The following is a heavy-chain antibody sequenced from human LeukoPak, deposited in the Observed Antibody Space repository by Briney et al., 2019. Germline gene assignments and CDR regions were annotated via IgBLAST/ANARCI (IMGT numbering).Heavy chain of an antibody. CDR1: GYTFTSYD. J-gene: IGHJ6*03. CDR3: ARIGNAGERVYYYMDV. V-gene: IGHV1-8*01. D-gene: IGHD2-21*01. Sequence: ASVKVSCKASGYTFTSYDINWVRQATGQGLEWMGWMNPNSGNTGYAQKFQGRVTMTRNTSISTAYMELSSLRSEDTAVYYCARIGNAGERVYYYMDVWGKGTTVTVSS. CDR2: MNPNSGNT.